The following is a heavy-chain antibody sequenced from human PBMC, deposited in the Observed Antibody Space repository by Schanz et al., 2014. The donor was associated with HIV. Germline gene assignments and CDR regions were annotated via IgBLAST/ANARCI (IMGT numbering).Heavy chain of an antibody. CDR2: IKEDGSEK. CDR3: VRLMSSDYDFYHYGMDV. V-gene: IGHV3-7*01. CDR1: GFTFSRYW. Sequence: VQLVESGGGVVQPGGSLRLSCAASGFTFSRYWMTWVRQAPGKGLEWVANIKEDGSEKYHADSVKGRFTISRDNAKNTLYLQMNSLRAEDTAVYYCVRLMSSDYDFYHYGMDVWGQGTTVIVSS. J-gene: IGHJ6*02. D-gene: IGHD4-17*01.